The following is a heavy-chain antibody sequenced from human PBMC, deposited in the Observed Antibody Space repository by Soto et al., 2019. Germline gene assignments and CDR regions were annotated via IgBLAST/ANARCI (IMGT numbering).Heavy chain of an antibody. CDR1: GGSISSSSYY. D-gene: IGHD1-20*01. CDR2: IYYGGTT. CDR3: ALVRGYNWNDYYFDY. J-gene: IGHJ4*02. V-gene: IGHV4-39*01. Sequence: SETLSLTCTVSGGSISSSSYYWGCIRQPPGKGLEWIGSIYYGGTTYYNPSLKSRVTISADTSKNQFSLKLRSVTAADTAVYYCALVRGYNWNDYYFDYWGKGALVTVS.